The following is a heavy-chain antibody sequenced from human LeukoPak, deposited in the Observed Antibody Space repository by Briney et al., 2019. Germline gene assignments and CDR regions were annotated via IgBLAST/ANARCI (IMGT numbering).Heavy chain of an antibody. D-gene: IGHD3-10*01. CDR1: GFTVSNSH. J-gene: IGHJ4*02. CDR3: ARGGSGSYYNPGDY. Sequence: PGGSLRLSCAVYGFTVSNSHMNWVRQAPGKGLEWVSIIYSGGSTYYADSVKGRFTISRDNSKNTLSLQMNSLRVEDTAVCYCARGGSGSYYNPGDYWGQGTLVTASS. V-gene: IGHV3-66*01. CDR2: IYSGGST.